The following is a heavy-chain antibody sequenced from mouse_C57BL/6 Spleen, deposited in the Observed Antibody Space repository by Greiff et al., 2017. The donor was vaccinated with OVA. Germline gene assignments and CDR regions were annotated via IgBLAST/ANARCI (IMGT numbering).Heavy chain of an antibody. CDR2: IHPNSGST. V-gene: IGHV1-64*01. CDR3: AREELRRDYAMDY. Sequence: QVQLQQPGAELVKPGASVKLSCKASGYTFTSYWMHWVKQRPGQGLEWIGMIHPNSGSTNYNEKFKIKATLTVDKSSSTAYMQLSSLTSEDSAVYYCAREELRRDYAMDYWGQGTSVTVSS. CDR1: GYTFTSYW. J-gene: IGHJ4*01. D-gene: IGHD2-4*01.